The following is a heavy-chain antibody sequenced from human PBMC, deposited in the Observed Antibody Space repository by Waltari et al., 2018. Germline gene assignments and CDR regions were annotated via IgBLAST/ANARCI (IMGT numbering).Heavy chain of an antibody. D-gene: IGHD2-15*01. CDR2: INPNSGGT. V-gene: IGHV1-2*02. CDR1: GYTFTGYY. Sequence: QVQLVQSGAEVKKPGASVKVSCKASGYTFTGYYMHWVRQAPGQGLEWMGWINPNSGGTNYAQKFQGRVTMTRDTSISTAYMELSRLRSDDTAVYYCARDHHCSGGSCYSPGAFDIWGQGTMVTVSS. J-gene: IGHJ3*02. CDR3: ARDHHCSGGSCYSPGAFDI.